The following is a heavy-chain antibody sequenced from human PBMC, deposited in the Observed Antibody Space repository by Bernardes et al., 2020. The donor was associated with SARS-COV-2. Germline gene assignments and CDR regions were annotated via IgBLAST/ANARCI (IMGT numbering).Heavy chain of an antibody. CDR2: ISGSSNNI. CDR1: GFTFNNYA. J-gene: IGHJ4*02. CDR3: ARDSRWELFDC. D-gene: IGHD1-26*01. Sequence: GGSLRLSCAASGFTFNNYAMNWVRQAPGKGLEWLSYISGSSNNIYYADSVKGRFTISRDNAKNSLYLHMNSLRAEDTAVYYCARDSRWELFDCWGQGTLVTVSS. V-gene: IGHV3-48*01.